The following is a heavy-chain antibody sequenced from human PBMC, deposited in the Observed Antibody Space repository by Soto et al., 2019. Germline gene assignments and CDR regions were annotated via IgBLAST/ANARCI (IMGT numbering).Heavy chain of an antibody. CDR3: AKDPRNYAALAFDI. CDR2: ISWNSDSI. D-gene: IGHD1-7*01. V-gene: IGHV3-9*01. Sequence: EVQLVESGGGLVQPGRSLRLSCAASGFTFDDYAMHWVRQAPGKGLEWVSGISWNSDSIGYADSVKGRFTISRDNAKNSLYLQMNSLRAEDTALYYCAKDPRNYAALAFDIWGQGTMVTVSS. CDR1: GFTFDDYA. J-gene: IGHJ3*02.